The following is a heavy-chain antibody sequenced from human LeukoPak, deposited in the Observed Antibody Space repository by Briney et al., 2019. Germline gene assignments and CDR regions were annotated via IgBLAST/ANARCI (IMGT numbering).Heavy chain of an antibody. V-gene: IGHV4-31*03. CDR1: GGSISSGGYY. CDR3: ARAAVYYDSSGYYRPSKSPNPNFDY. D-gene: IGHD3-22*01. J-gene: IGHJ4*02. CDR2: IYYSGST. Sequence: SETLSLTCTVSGGSISSGGYYWSWIRQHPGKGLEWIGYIYYSGSTYYNPSLKSRVTISVDTSKNQFSLKLSSVTAADTAVYYCARAAVYYDSSGYYRPSKSPNPNFDYWGQGTLVTVSS.